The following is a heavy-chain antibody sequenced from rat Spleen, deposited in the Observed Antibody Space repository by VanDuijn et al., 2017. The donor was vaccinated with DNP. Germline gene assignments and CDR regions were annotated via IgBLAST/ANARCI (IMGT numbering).Heavy chain of an antibody. J-gene: IGHJ2*01. CDR3: AKDAFDY. V-gene: IGHV5-46*01. Sequence: EVQLVESGGGLAQPGRSLKLSCVASGFTFDSFDMAWVRQAPKKGLEWVACMSPTTRSSYYRDSVKGRFTISRDNGKSTLYLQMEGLRSEDTATYYCAKDAFDYWGQGVMVTVSS. CDR1: GFTFDSFD. CDR2: MSPTTRSS.